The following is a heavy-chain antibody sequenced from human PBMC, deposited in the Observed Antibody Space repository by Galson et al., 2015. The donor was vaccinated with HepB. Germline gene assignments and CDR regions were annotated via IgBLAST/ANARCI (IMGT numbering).Heavy chain of an antibody. CDR2: TYYRSKWYA. CDR3: ARGLAVALEY. CDR1: GDSVSSNSAT. Sequence: CAISGDSVSSNSATWNWIRQSPSRGLEWLGRTYYRSKWYADYAVSVKSRITINSDTSKNQFSLQLNSVTPEDTAIYYCARGLAVALEYWGQGTLVTVSS. J-gene: IGHJ4*02. D-gene: IGHD6-19*01. V-gene: IGHV6-1*01.